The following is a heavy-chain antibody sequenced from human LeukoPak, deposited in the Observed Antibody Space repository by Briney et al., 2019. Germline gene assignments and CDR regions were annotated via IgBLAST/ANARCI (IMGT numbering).Heavy chain of an antibody. J-gene: IGHJ4*02. CDR2: ITPYNGNT. V-gene: IGHV1-18*01. D-gene: IGHD2-15*01. CDR1: GYTFSSYD. Sequence: GAPVKVSCKASGYTFSSYDITWVRQAPGQGLDWMGWITPYNGNTDYVQKVQGRVTMTADTSTSTVYMELRSLISDDTAVYYCARLNSAANFLDYWGQGTLVTVSS. CDR3: ARLNSAANFLDY.